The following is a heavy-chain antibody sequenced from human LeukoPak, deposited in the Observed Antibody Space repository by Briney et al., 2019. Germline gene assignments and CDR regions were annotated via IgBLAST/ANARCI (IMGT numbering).Heavy chain of an antibody. D-gene: IGHD5-12*01. CDR1: GYSFTSYW. CDR2: IYPGESDT. V-gene: IGHV5-51*01. CDR3: ARLRSGYDHGRY. J-gene: IGHJ4*02. Sequence: GESPRISCKGSGYSFTSYWIGWVRQLPGKGLEWMGIIYPGESDTRYSPSFQGQVTISADKSISPAYLQWSSLKASDTAMYYCARLRSGYDHGRYWGQGTLVTVSS.